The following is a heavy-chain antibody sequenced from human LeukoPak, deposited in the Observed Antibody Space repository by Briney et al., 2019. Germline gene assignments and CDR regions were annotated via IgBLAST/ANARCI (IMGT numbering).Heavy chain of an antibody. D-gene: IGHD6-6*01. CDR3: ARGVNWIDP. V-gene: IGHV4-59*01. CDR1: GDSISSYY. CDR2: LSHSGTS. Sequence: PSETLSLTCTVSGDSISSYYWSWIRQPQGKGLEWIGYLSHSGTSNYNPSLKSRLTISIDTSNNQFSLKLTSVTAADTAVYFCARGVNWIDPWGQGTLVTVSS. J-gene: IGHJ5*02.